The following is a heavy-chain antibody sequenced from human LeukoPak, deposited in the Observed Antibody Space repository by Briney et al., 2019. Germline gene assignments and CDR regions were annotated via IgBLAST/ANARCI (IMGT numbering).Heavy chain of an antibody. CDR1: GYTFTSYG. D-gene: IGHD3-3*01. V-gene: IGHV1-46*03. J-gene: IGHJ4*02. Sequence: GASVKVSCKASGYTFTSYGISWVRQAPGQGLEWMGIINPSGGSTSYAQKFQGRVTMTRDTSTSTVYMELSSLRSEDTAVYYCARAPDYDFWSGYSQTHFDYWGQGTLVTVSS. CDR3: ARAPDYDFWSGYSQTHFDY. CDR2: INPSGGST.